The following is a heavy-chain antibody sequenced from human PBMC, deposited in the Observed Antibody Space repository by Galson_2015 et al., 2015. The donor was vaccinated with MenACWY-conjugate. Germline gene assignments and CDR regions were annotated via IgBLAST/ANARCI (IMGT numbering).Heavy chain of an antibody. CDR3: ARVVRVRLSVSVPYYFDS. CDR1: GFTLSHYW. Sequence: SLRLSCAASGFTLSHYWMSWVRQAPGKGLEWVATIKDDGGERYFVDSVKGRFTTSREDAKNSLYLHMNTLRVEDTAVYYCARVVRVRLSVSVPYYFDSWGQGTLVTVSS. V-gene: IGHV3-7*03. J-gene: IGHJ4*02. D-gene: IGHD5/OR15-5a*01. CDR2: IKDDGGER.